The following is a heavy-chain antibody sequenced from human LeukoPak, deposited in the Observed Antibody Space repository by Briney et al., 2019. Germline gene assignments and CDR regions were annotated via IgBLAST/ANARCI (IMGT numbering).Heavy chain of an antibody. CDR1: GYTFTSYA. CDR2: INTNTGNP. J-gene: IGHJ5*02. CDR3: ARDDYDFWSGYIRFDP. D-gene: IGHD3-3*01. V-gene: IGHV7-4-1*02. Sequence: ASVKVSCKASGYTFTSYAMNWVRQAPGQGLEWMGWINTNTGNPTYAQGFTGRFVFSLDTSVSTAYLQISSLKAEDTAVYYCARDDYDFWSGYIRFDPWGQGTLVTVSS.